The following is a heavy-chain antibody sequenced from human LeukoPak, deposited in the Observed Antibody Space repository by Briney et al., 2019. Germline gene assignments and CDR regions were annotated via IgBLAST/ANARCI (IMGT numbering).Heavy chain of an antibody. CDR2: ISATADST. D-gene: IGHD2-15*01. CDR3: ANWVVVVD. V-gene: IGHV3-23*01. CDR1: GFSFTNEA. Sequence: GGSLRLSCAASGFSFTNEAITWVRQAPGKGLEWVATISATADSTYYADSVKGRFTLSRDNSKNTLCLEMNSLRAEDTAVYYCANWVVVVDWGQGTLVTVSS. J-gene: IGHJ4*02.